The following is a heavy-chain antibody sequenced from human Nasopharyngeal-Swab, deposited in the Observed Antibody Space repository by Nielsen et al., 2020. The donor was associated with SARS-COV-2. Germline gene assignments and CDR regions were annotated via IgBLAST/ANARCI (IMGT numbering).Heavy chain of an antibody. CDR1: GFTVSSNY. CDR2: IYSGGST. CDR3: ARDRGGVYYYYGMDV. D-gene: IGHD3-10*01. J-gene: IGHJ6*02. V-gene: IGHV3-53*01. Sequence: GGSLRLSCAASGFTVSSNYMSWVRQAPGKGLEWVSVIYSGGSTYYADSVKGRFTTSRDNSKNTLYLQMNSLRAEDTAVYYCARDRGGVYYYYGMDVWGQGTTVTVSS.